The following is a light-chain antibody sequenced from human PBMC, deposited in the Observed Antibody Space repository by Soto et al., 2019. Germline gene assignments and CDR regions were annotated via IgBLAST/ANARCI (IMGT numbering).Light chain of an antibody. J-gene: IGKJ1*01. Sequence: IHLTPAPTNMVAFAGDAVSITYKASQSIGDAWARYQQKPGKAPYRRISDVSSLETEVPPRFTGSGSGTEFTLTISSLQPHDFPTDDCQQYNGFSRTFGQGTKVDIK. CDR3: QQYNGFSRT. CDR2: DVS. CDR1: QSIGDA. V-gene: IGKV1-5*01.